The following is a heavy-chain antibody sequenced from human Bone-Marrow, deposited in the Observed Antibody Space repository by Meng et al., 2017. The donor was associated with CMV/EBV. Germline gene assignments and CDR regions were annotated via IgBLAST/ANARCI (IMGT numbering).Heavy chain of an antibody. CDR3: ARGRAAPKTYYYYGRDV. J-gene: IGHJ6*02. CDR1: GYTFTGYY. Sequence: SVKVSCKASGYTFTGYYMHWVRQAPGQGLEWMGGIIPIFGTANYAQKFQGRVTITTDESTSTAYMELSSLRSEDTAVYYCARGRAAPKTYYYYGRDVWGQTTTATVSS. V-gene: IGHV1-69*05. CDR2: IIPIFGTA.